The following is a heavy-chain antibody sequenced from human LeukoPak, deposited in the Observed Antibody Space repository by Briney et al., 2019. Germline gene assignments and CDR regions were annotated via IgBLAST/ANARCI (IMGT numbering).Heavy chain of an antibody. J-gene: IGHJ4*02. Sequence: PSETLSLTCTVSGGSISSSSYYWGWIRQPPGKGLEWIGSIYYSGSTYYNPSLKSRVTISVDTSKNQFSLKLSSVTAADTAVYYCARWYYYDSSGTDSDYWGQGTLVTVSS. V-gene: IGHV4-39*01. CDR1: GGSISSSSYY. D-gene: IGHD3-22*01. CDR3: ARWYYYDSSGTDSDY. CDR2: IYYSGST.